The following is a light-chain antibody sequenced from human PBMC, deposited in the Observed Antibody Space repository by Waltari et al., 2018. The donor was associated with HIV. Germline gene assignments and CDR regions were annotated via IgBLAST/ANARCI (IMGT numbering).Light chain of an antibody. CDR3: QHYDNWSRT. J-gene: IGKJ1*01. CDR1: QNVGNN. V-gene: IGKV3-15*01. Sequence: EVAVTQSPATLSVIPGERGTLSCTTSQNVGNNVAWYQQKSDQGPRLLIFGASTRATGVPGKFGGGGSGTEFNLTIASLQANDSAVYYCQHYDNWSRTFGQGTTVEIK. CDR2: GAS.